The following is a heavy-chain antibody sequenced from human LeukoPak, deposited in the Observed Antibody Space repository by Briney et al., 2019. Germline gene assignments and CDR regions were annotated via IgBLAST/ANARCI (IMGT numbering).Heavy chain of an antibody. CDR3: ARGGYNWFDP. V-gene: IGHV4-59*01. D-gene: IGHD3-16*01. CDR1: GGSISSYY. J-gene: IGHJ5*02. CDR2: IYYSGST. Sequence: SETLSLTCTVSGGSISSYYWSCIRQPPGKGLEWIGYIYYSGSTNYNPSLKSRVTISVDTSKNQFSLKLSSVTAADTAVYYCARGGYNWFDPWGQGTLVTVSS.